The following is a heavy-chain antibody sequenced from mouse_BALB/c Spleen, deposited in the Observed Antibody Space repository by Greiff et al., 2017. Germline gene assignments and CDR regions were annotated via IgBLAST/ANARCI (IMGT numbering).Heavy chain of an antibody. V-gene: IGHV5-4*02. CDR1: GFTFSDYY. J-gene: IGHJ4*01. D-gene: IGHD2-4*01. CDR3: ARDPYDYDEGYAMDY. Sequence: DVKLVESGGGLVKPGGSLKLSCAASGFTFSDYYMYWVRQTPEKRLEWVATISDGGSYTYYPDSVKGRFTISRDNAKNNLYLQMSSLKSEDTAMYYCARDPYDYDEGYAMDYWGQGTSVTVSS. CDR2: ISDGGSYT.